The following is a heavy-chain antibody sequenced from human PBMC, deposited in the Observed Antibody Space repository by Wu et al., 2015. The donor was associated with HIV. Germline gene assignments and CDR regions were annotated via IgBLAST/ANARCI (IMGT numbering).Heavy chain of an antibody. J-gene: IGHJ4*02. CDR2: IIPNHGGA. CDR1: GDTFSRSG. CDR3: AKSGRGPYTKFGELGY. V-gene: IGHV1-69*09. Sequence: QVQLVQSGAEVKTPGASVKVSCKASGDTFSRSGISWMRQAPGKGFEWMGRIIPNHGGANYAEKFEGRVTITADEATNTAYMDLSRLRSEDTAVYYCAKSGRGPYTKFGELGYWGQGTLVTVSS. D-gene: IGHD3-10*01.